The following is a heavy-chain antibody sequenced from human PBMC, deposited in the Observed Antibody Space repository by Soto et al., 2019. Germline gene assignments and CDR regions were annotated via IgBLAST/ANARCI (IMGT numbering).Heavy chain of an antibody. J-gene: IGHJ3*02. CDR2: ISYDGTTK. CDR1: GGTFSMYA. D-gene: IGHD3-10*01. CDR3: ARDGGGFGELLLNMYDAFDI. Sequence: SCKASGGTFSMYAIYCVLQSGFRGRDGVAVISYDGTTKYYADSVKGRFTISRDNSENMLYLQMHSLRTEDTAVYYCARDGGGFGELLLNMYDAFDIWGQGTMVTVSS. V-gene: IGHV3-30-3*01.